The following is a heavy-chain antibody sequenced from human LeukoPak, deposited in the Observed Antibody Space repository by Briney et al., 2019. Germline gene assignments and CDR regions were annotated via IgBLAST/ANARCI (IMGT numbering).Heavy chain of an antibody. CDR1: GYTFTSYY. V-gene: IGHV1-46*01. CDR3: ARDDLGGGVVVPATPTPYGMDV. Sequence: ASVKVSCKASGYTFTSYYMHWVRQAPGQGLEWMGIINPSGGSTSYAQKFQGRVTTTRDTSTSTVYMELSSLRSEDTAVYYCARDDLGGGVVVPATPTPYGMDVWGQGTTVTVSS. CDR2: INPSGGST. D-gene: IGHD2-2*01. J-gene: IGHJ6*02.